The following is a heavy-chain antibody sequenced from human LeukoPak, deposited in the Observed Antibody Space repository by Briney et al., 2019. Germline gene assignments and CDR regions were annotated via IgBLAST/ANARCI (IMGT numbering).Heavy chain of an antibody. D-gene: IGHD6-13*01. CDR3: AGKNLVYSSSWDFDY. CDR1: GFTFSSYG. CDR2: IWYDGSNK. V-gene: IGHV3-33*01. Sequence: TGGSLRLSCAASGFTFSSYGMHWVRQAPGKGLEWVAVIWYDGSNKYYADSVKGRFTISRDNSKNTLYLQMNSLRAEDTAVYYCAGKNLVYSSSWDFDYWGQGTLVTVSS. J-gene: IGHJ4*02.